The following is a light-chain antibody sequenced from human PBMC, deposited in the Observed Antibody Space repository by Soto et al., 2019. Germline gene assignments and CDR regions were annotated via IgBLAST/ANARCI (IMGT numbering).Light chain of an antibody. V-gene: IGLV1-40*01. CDR3: QSYDSSLTAYV. Sequence: QSVLTQPPSVSGAPGQRVSISCTGSSSNFGAGYDVHWYQQLPGTAPKLLIYDNNNRPSGVPDRFSGSKSGTSASLAITGLQAEDEADYYCQSYDSSLTAYVFGTGTKVTVL. CDR2: DNN. J-gene: IGLJ1*01. CDR1: SSNFGAGYD.